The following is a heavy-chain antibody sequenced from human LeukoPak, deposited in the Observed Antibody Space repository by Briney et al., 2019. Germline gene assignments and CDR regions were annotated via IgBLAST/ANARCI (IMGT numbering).Heavy chain of an antibody. J-gene: IGHJ3*02. CDR2: IDDSGNT. D-gene: IGHD3-10*01. CDR3: ARSDYHNSGSHTVFDAFDI. Sequence: SETVSLTCTVSGGSISRYYWSWIRRPPGKGLEWIGYIDDSGNTNYNPSLKSQVTISVDKSKNQFSLKLSFVTAADTAMYYCARSDYHNSGSHTVFDAFDIWGQGTRVTVSS. CDR1: GGSISRYY. V-gene: IGHV4-59*01.